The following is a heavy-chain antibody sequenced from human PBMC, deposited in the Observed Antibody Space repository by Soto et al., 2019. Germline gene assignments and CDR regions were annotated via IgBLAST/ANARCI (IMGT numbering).Heavy chain of an antibody. CDR1: GYTFTTYG. J-gene: IGHJ4*02. CDR3: ARADPTTGRTVYFDY. V-gene: IGHV1-18*01. Sequence: ASVKVSCQASGYTFTTYGITWVRQAPGQGLEWMGWISAYNGNTNYAQKLQGRVTMTTDTTTSTAYMELWSMRSDDTAVYYCARADPTTGRTVYFDYWGQGTLVTVSS. D-gene: IGHD1-1*01. CDR2: ISAYNGNT.